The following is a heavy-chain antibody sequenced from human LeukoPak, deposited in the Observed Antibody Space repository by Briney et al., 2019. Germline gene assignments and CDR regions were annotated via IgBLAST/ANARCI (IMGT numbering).Heavy chain of an antibody. CDR1: GYTFTSYG. D-gene: IGHD6-13*01. CDR3: ARDTPGYSSSWRPPFDY. CDR2: ISAYNGNT. J-gene: IGHJ4*02. V-gene: IGHV1-18*01. Sequence: ASVKVSCKASGYTFTSYGSSWVRQAPGQGLEWMGWISAYNGNTNYAQKLQGRVTMTTDTSTSTAYMELRSLRSDDTAVYYCARDTPGYSSSWRPPFDYWGQGTLVTVSS.